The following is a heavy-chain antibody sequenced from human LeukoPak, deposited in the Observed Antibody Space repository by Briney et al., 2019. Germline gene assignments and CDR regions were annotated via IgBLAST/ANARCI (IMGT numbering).Heavy chain of an antibody. CDR3: TSVGFGPYYFDN. CDR2: IKSKTDGGTT. D-gene: IGHD3-10*01. Sequence: GGSLRLSCAVSEFPFSKAWMSWVRQAPGKGLECVGRIKSKTDGGTTDYAAPVKGRFTISRDDSKNTLYLQMNSLKTEDTAVYYCTSVGFGPYYFDNWGQGSLVTVSS. J-gene: IGHJ4*02. V-gene: IGHV3-15*01. CDR1: EFPFSKAW.